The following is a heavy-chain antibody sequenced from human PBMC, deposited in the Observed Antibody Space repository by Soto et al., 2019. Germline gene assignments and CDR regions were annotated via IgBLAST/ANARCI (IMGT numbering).Heavy chain of an antibody. J-gene: IGHJ4*02. Sequence: QVQLVQSGAEVKKPGSSVKVSCKASGGIFSSYAISWVRQAPGQGLEWMGGIIPIFGTANYAQKFQGRVTITADKSTSTAYMELSSLRSEDTAVYYCARGTYCGGDCLAYFDYWGQGTLVTVSS. CDR1: GGIFSSYA. CDR2: IIPIFGTA. D-gene: IGHD2-21*02. CDR3: ARGTYCGGDCLAYFDY. V-gene: IGHV1-69*06.